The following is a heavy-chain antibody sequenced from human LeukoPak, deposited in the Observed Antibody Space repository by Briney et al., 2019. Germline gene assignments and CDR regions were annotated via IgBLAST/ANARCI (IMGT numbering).Heavy chain of an antibody. D-gene: IGHD4-17*01. CDR2: ISSSGSTI. CDR1: GFTFSSYE. V-gene: IGHV3-48*03. CDR3: ASQTVTTSFSAFDI. J-gene: IGHJ3*02. Sequence: GGSLRLSCAASGFTFSSYEMNWVRQAPGKGLEWVSYISSSGSTIYYADSVKGRFTIFRDNAKNSLYLQMNSLRAEDTAVYYCASQTVTTSFSAFDIWGQGTMVTVSS.